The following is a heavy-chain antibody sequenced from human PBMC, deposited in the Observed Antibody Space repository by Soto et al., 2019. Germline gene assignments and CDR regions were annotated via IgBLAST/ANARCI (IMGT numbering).Heavy chain of an antibody. CDR3: AKSAHPAVVPLYYFDS. V-gene: IGHV3-30*18. CDR2: ISDDGNKE. CDR1: GFGFSNYA. Sequence: QVQLVESGGGVVQPGRSLRLSCAASGFGFSNYAMHWVRRAPGKGLEWVTLISDDGNKEYFADSVKGRFTVSRDNSKNTLFLQLNSLKTDDTGVYYCAKSAHPAVVPLYYFDSWGQGTLVTVSS. D-gene: IGHD2-21*01. J-gene: IGHJ4*02.